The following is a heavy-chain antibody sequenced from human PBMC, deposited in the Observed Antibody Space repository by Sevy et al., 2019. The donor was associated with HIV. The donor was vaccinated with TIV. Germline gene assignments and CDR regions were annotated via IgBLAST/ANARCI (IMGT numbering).Heavy chain of an antibody. Sequence: GRSLRLSCAASGFTFSSYGMHWVRQAPGKGLEWVAVISYDGSNKYYADSVKGRFTISRDNSKNTLYLQMNSLRAEDTAVYYCAKVAGYYDILTGHPLYGMDVWGQGTTVTVSS. CDR1: GFTFSSYG. V-gene: IGHV3-30*18. J-gene: IGHJ6*02. CDR2: ISYDGSNK. D-gene: IGHD3-9*01. CDR3: AKVAGYYDILTGHPLYGMDV.